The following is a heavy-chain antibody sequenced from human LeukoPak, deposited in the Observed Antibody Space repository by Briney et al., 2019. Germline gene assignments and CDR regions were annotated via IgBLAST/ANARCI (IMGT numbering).Heavy chain of an antibody. Sequence: PGGSLRLSCAAPGFTFSTYVMKWIRQTPERGLEWVSTIDRAGSIDTHYADSVRGRFIISRDNSKNTLYLQMNSLRAEDTAVYYCAIDVQDDLDFWGQGTLVTVSS. D-gene: IGHD1-1*01. CDR2: IDRAGSIDT. CDR3: AIDVQDDLDF. CDR1: GFTFSTYV. V-gene: IGHV3-23*01. J-gene: IGHJ4*02.